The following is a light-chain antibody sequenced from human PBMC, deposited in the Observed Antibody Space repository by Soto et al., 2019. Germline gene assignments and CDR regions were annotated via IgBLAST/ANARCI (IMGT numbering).Light chain of an antibody. CDR1: QDISHY. Sequence: DIQMTQSPSSLSASVGDRVTVTCQASQDISHYLNWYQQKPGEAPKPLIYDASTLETGVPSRFSGSGSGTDFSFTISSLQPEDFATYYCQHEAFGGGTKVEIK. J-gene: IGKJ4*01. V-gene: IGKV1-33*01. CDR2: DAS. CDR3: QHEA.